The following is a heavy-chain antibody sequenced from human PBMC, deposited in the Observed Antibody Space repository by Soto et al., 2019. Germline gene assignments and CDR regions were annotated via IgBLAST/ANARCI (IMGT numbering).Heavy chain of an antibody. V-gene: IGHV3-74*01. D-gene: IGHD3-10*01. Sequence: EVQLVESGGGLVQPGESLTLSCAASGFTFSSYWMHWVRQAPGKGLVWVSRIKSDGSGTYYADSVKGRLTISRDNDRNTLSLQMSSLMVEATAVYFCARGDGDLNVGNGSLGRLWGQGTLVTVSA. CDR2: IKSDGSGT. J-gene: IGHJ4*02. CDR3: ARGDGDLNVGNGSLGRL. CDR1: GFTFSSYW.